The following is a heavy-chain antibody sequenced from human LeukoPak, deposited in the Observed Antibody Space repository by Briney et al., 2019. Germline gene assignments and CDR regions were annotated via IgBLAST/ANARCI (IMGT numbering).Heavy chain of an antibody. CDR2: IYDSWST. J-gene: IGHJ4*02. D-gene: IGHD3-16*02. Sequence: WETLSLTCTVSSASIRSYYWSWIRQPPGKGLEWIGYIYDSWSTNYNPSLKSRVTISVSTSKNQFSLKLSSVCAADTAVYYCARFISIDGRYVDYWGQGTLVTVSS. V-gene: IGHV4-59*01. CDR1: SASIRSYY. CDR3: ARFISIDGRYVDY.